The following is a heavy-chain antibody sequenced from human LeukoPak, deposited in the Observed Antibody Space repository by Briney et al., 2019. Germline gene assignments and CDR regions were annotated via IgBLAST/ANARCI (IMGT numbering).Heavy chain of an antibody. V-gene: IGHV3-9*01. Sequence: GGSLRLSCAASGFTFDDYAMHWVRQAPGKGLEWVSGISWNSGSIGYADSVKGRFTISRDNAKNSLYLQMNSLRAEDTALYYCAKHREITTILSGIDYWGQGTLVTVSS. J-gene: IGHJ4*02. CDR3: AKHREITTILSGIDY. CDR1: GFTFDDYA. D-gene: IGHD5-24*01. CDR2: ISWNSGSI.